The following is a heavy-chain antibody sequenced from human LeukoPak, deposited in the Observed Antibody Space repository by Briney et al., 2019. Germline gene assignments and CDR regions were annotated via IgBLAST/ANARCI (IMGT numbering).Heavy chain of an antibody. CDR2: ITDSGGST. J-gene: IGHJ4*02. V-gene: IGHV3-23*01. Sequence: GGSLRLSCAASGFTFSSYAMSWVRQAPGEGLEWVSAITDSGGSTYYSDSVKGRFTISRDNSKNTLYLQMNTLRAEDTAVYYCARDPPGSGSLLHFEYWGQGTVVTVSS. D-gene: IGHD5-12*01. CDR3: ARDPPGSGSLLHFEY. CDR1: GFTFSSYA.